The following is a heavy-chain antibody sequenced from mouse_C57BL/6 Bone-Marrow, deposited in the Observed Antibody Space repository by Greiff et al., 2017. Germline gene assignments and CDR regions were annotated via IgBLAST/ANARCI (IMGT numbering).Heavy chain of an antibody. D-gene: IGHD1-1*01. CDR3: ARYMTTVARFAD. CDR2: IYPRSGNP. Sequence: VQLKQSGAELARPGASVKLSCKASGYTFTSYGISWVKQRTGQGLEWIGEIYPRSGNPYYNEQFKGTATLTAAKSSSTAYMELRSLTSEDSAVYFCARYMTTVARFADWGQGTLVTVSA. J-gene: IGHJ3*01. V-gene: IGHV1-81*01. CDR1: GYTFTSYG.